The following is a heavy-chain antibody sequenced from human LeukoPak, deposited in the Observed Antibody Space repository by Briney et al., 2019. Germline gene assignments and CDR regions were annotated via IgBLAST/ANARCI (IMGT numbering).Heavy chain of an antibody. D-gene: IGHD3-3*01. J-gene: IGHJ6*03. CDR3: ARGFGVDGLYYYYYYMDV. CDR1: GGSFSGYY. Sequence: SETLSLTCAVYGGSFSGYYWSWIRQPPGKGLEWIGEINHSGSTNYNPSLKSRVTISVDTSKNQFSLKLSSVTAADTAVYYCARGFGVDGLYYYYYYMDVWGKGTTVTVSS. CDR2: INHSGST. V-gene: IGHV4-34*01.